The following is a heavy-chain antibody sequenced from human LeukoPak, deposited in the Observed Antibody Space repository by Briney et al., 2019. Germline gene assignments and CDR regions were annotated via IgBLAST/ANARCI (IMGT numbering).Heavy chain of an antibody. CDR1: GGSISGSSYY. D-gene: IGHD4-17*01. CDR2: IYYSGST. CDR3: ARYHYGGGRGYFDY. V-gene: IGHV4-39*01. J-gene: IGHJ4*02. Sequence: SETLSLTCTVSGGSISGSSYYWGWIRQPPGKGLEWIGSIYYSGSTYYNPSLKSRVTISVDTSKNQFSLKLSSVTAADTAVYYCARYHYGGGRGYFDYWGQGTLVTVSS.